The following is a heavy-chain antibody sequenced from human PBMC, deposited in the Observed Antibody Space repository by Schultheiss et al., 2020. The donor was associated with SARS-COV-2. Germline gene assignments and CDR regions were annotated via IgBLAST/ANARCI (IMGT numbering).Heavy chain of an antibody. CDR3: ARDAHSSPLDY. V-gene: IGHV3-33*01. D-gene: IGHD6-13*01. CDR1: GFTFSSYG. Sequence: GGSLRLSCAASGFTFSSYGMHWVRQAPGKGLEWVAVIWYDGSNKYYADSVKGRFTISRDNSKNTLYLQMNSLRAEDTAVYYCARDAHSSPLDYWGQGTLVTVSS. CDR2: IWYDGSNK. J-gene: IGHJ4*02.